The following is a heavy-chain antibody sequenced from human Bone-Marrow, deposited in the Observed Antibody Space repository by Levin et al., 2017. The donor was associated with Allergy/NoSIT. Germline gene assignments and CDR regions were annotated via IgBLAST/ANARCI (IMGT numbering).Heavy chain of an antibody. CDR3: ARAGRYDY. J-gene: IGHJ4*02. CDR1: GYSISGSAYY. D-gene: IGHD3-9*01. CDR2: INHSGST. V-gene: IGHV4-39*07. Sequence: SQTLSLPCTVSGYSISGSAYYWGWIRQPPGKGLEWIGSINHSGSTYYNPSLKSRVTISVDTSKSQFSLKLSSVTAADTAVYYCARAGRYDYWGQGALVTVSS.